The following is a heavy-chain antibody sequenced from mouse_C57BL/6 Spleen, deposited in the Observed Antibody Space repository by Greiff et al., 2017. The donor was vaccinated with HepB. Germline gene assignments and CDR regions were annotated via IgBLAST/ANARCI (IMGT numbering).Heavy chain of an antibody. Sequence: DVKLVESGGGLVKPGGSLKLSCAASGFTFSDYGMHWVRQAPEKGLEWVAYIRSGSSTIYYADTVKGRFTISRDNAKNTLFLQMTSLRSEDTAMYYCARPYYYGSSYWFAYWGQGTLVTVSA. J-gene: IGHJ3*01. CDR2: IRSGSSTI. CDR3: ARPYYYGSSYWFAY. CDR1: GFTFSDYG. V-gene: IGHV5-17*01. D-gene: IGHD1-1*01.